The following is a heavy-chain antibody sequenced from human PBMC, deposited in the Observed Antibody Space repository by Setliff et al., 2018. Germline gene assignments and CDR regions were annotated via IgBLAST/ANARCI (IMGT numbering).Heavy chain of an antibody. V-gene: IGHV3-23*01. D-gene: IGHD3-22*01. CDR2: ISGSGGST. Sequence: GGSLRLSCAASGFTFSSYAMSWVRQAPGKGLEWVSAISGSGGSTYYADSVKGRFTISRDNSKSTLFLQMTSLRPEDTAVYYCARDPGLHYDSSYYYMDVWGKGTTVTVSS. CDR1: GFTFSSYA. J-gene: IGHJ6*03. CDR3: ARDPGLHYDSSYYYMDV.